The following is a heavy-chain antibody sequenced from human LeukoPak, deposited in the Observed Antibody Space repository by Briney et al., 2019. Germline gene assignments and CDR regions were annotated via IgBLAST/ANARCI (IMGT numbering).Heavy chain of an antibody. D-gene: IGHD6-19*01. CDR3: VRDQWLATSSAFDL. J-gene: IGHJ3*01. CDR2: ISYDGRNK. V-gene: IGHV3-30*04. Sequence: GKSLRLSCAGSGFGFRSFAMNWVRQAPGKGLQWVALISYDGRNKNYADSVRGRFTISSDISNNTLFLQMDSLRGDDTAVYYCVRDQWLATSSAFDLWGQGTMVIVSS. CDR1: GFGFRSFA.